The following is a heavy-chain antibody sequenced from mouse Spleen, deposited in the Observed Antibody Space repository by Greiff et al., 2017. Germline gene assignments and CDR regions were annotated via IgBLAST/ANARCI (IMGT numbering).Heavy chain of an antibody. CDR1: GFSLTSYG. Sequence: QVHLQQSGPGLVQPSQSLSITCTVSGFSLTSYGVHWVRQSPGKGLEWLGVIWSGGSTDYNAAFISRLSISKDNSKSQVFFKMNSLQADDTAIYYCASPYGNYAMDYWGQGTSVTVSS. CDR3: ASPYGNYAMDY. J-gene: IGHJ4*01. V-gene: IGHV2-2*01. CDR2: IWSGGST. D-gene: IGHD2-1*01.